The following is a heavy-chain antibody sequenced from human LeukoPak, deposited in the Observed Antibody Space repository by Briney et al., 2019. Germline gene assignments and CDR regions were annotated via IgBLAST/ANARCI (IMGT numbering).Heavy chain of an antibody. V-gene: IGHV3-23*01. CDR1: GFTFNSYV. J-gene: IGHJ4*02. Sequence: PGGSLRLSCAASGFTFNSYVMSWVRQAPRKGLEWVSAISGSGGSTYYADSVKGRFTISRDNSKNTLYLQMNSLRAEDTAVYFCAKRGPAGAGKSPDYFEYWGQGTLVTVSS. CDR3: AKRGPAGAGKSPDYFEY. D-gene: IGHD6-19*01. CDR2: ISGSGGST.